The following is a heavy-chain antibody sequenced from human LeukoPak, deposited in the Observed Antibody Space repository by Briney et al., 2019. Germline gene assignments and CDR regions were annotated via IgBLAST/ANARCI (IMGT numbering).Heavy chain of an antibody. V-gene: IGHV3-74*01. CDR1: GFTFSAYW. J-gene: IGHJ4*02. CDR3: ARTGDFDY. CDR2: IKGDGSVT. Sequence: GGSLRLSCAASGFTFSAYWMHWVGQAPGKGLVWVSYIKGDGSVTSYADSVKGRFTISRDNAKNTLYLQMYSLRAEDSAVYYCARTGDFDYWGQGTLVTVSS. D-gene: IGHD7-27*01.